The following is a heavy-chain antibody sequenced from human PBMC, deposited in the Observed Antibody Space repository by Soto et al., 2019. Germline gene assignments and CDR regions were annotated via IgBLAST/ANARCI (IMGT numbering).Heavy chain of an antibody. D-gene: IGHD3-22*01. J-gene: IGHJ6*02. CDR3: AREEYYDSSGYPGANYYGMDV. V-gene: IGHV4-34*01. CDR1: GGSFSGYY. Sequence: PSETLSLTCAVYGGSFSGYYWSWSRQPPGKGLEWIGEINHSGSTNYNPSLKSRVTISVDTSKNQFSLKLSSVTAADTAVYYCAREEYYDSSGYPGANYYGMDVWGQGTTVTVSS. CDR2: INHSGST.